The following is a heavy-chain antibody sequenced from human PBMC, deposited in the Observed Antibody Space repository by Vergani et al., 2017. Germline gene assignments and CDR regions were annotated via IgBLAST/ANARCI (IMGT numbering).Heavy chain of an antibody. Sequence: EVQLLESGGGLVQPGGSLRLSCAASGFTFSSYAMSWVRQAPGKGLEWVSAISGSGGSTYYADSVKGRFTISRDNSKNTLYLQMNSLRAEDTAVYYCAKDTYYYDSSGYLLPSNAFDIWGQGTMVTVYS. D-gene: IGHD3-22*01. CDR2: ISGSGGST. J-gene: IGHJ3*02. V-gene: IGHV3-23*01. CDR1: GFTFSSYA. CDR3: AKDTYYYDSSGYLLPSNAFDI.